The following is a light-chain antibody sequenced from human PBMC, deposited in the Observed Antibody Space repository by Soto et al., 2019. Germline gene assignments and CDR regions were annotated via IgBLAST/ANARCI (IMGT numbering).Light chain of an antibody. J-gene: IGKJ1*01. CDR3: QQYDTYSLWT. V-gene: IGKV1-5*01. CDR1: ESINNW. CDR2: DAS. Sequence: GDRVTITCRASESINNWLAWYQQKPGKAPKLLIYDASTLESGVPSRFSGSGSGTEFTFTISILQPDDFATYYCQQYDTYSLWTFGQGTKVEVK.